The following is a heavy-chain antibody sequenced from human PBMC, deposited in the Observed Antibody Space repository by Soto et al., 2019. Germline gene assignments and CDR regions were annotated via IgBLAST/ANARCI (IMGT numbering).Heavy chain of an antibody. D-gene: IGHD1-26*01. CDR3: ARAIVGATQIDY. J-gene: IGHJ4*02. Sequence: ASEKVSCKASGYTFSSYDMDWVRQAPGQGLEVMGIINPSGGSTSYAQKFQGRVTMTRDTSTSTVYMELSSLRSEDTAVYYCARAIVGATQIDYRGQGTLVTVSS. CDR2: INPSGGST. CDR1: GYTFSSYD. V-gene: IGHV1-46*01.